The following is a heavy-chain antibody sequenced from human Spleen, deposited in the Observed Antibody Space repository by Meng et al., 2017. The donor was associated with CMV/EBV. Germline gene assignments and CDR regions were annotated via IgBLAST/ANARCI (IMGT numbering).Heavy chain of an antibody. Sequence: SVKVSCKPSGGTFSSYAISWVRQAPGQGLEWMGGIIPIFERTNYAQKFQGRVTIITDESTSTAYMELSSLRSEDTAVYYCASVAYSSSRYFDLWGRGTLVTVSS. D-gene: IGHD6-6*01. V-gene: IGHV1-69*05. CDR1: GGTFSSYA. CDR3: ASVAYSSSRYFDL. CDR2: IIPIFERT. J-gene: IGHJ2*01.